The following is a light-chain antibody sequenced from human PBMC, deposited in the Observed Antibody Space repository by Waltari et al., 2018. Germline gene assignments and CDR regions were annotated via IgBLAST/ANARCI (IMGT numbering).Light chain of an antibody. V-gene: IGKV3-11*01. CDR2: DAS. CDR1: QSVSRF. J-gene: IGKJ4*01. CDR3: QQRSSWPLT. Sequence: EIVLTQSPATLSLSSGQRATHSCRTSQSVSRFLAWYQQRPGQAPRLLIYDASTRATGIPARFSGSGSGTDFTLTISSLDPDDLAVYYCQQRSSWPLTFGGGTRVQIK.